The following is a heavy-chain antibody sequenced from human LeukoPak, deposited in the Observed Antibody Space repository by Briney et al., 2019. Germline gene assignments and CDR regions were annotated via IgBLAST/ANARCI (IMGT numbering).Heavy chain of an antibody. CDR1: GFTFSSHA. CDR3: ARVVYSSGGFDY. J-gene: IGHJ4*02. D-gene: IGHD6-19*01. V-gene: IGHV3-23*01. CDR2: ISGSGGST. Sequence: GGSLRLSCAASGFTFSSHAMSWVRQAPGKGLEWVSAISGSGGSTYYADSVKGRSTISRDNSKNSLYLQMNSLRAEDTAVYYCARVVYSSGGFDYWGQGTLVTVSS.